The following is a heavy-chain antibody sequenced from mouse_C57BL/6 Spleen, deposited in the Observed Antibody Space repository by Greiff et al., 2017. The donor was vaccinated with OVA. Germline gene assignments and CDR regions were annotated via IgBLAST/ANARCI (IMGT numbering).Heavy chain of an antibody. D-gene: IGHD1-1*01. CDR3: ATTDAFAY. CDR1: GYTFTDYY. V-gene: IGHV1-76*01. Sequence: QVQLQQSGAELVRPGASVKLSCKASGYTFTDYYINWVKQRPGQGLEWIARIYPGSGNTYYNEKFKGKATLTAEKSSSTAYMQLSSLTSEGSAVYFCATTDAFAYWGQGTLVTVSA. J-gene: IGHJ3*01. CDR2: IYPGSGNT.